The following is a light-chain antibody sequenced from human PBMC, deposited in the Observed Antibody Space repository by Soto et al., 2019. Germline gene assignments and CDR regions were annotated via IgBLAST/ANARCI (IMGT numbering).Light chain of an antibody. Sequence: EIVLTQSPGTLSLSPGERATLSCRASQSVSSSYLAWYQQKPGQAPRLLIYFASSRAPGIPDRFSGSGSGTYFTLTTSRLESEDFAVYYCQQYGSPSQGFSFGPGTKVYIK. CDR2: FAS. V-gene: IGKV3-20*01. CDR3: QQYGSPSQGFS. J-gene: IGKJ3*01. CDR1: QSVSSSY.